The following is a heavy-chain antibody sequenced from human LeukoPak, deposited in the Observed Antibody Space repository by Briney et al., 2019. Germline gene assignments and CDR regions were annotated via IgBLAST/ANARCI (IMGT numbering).Heavy chain of an antibody. CDR3: ARDQDYYGSGSYGPDY. J-gene: IGHJ4*02. V-gene: IGHV4-39*07. D-gene: IGHD3-10*01. CDR1: GGSISSGDYY. Sequence: SETLSLTCTVSGGSISSGDYYWGWIRQPPGKGLEWIGSSYHTGSTFYNPSLKSRVTISVDTSKNQFSLKLSSVTAADTAVYYCARDQDYYGSGSYGPDYWGQGILVTVSS. CDR2: SYHTGST.